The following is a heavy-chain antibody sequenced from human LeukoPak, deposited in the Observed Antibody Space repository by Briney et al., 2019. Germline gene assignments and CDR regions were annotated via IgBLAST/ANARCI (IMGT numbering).Heavy chain of an antibody. Sequence: GGSLRLSCAASGFTFSSYGMHWVRQAPGKGLEWVAVISYDGSNKYYADSVKGRFTISRDNSKNTLYLQMNSLRAEDTAVYYCAKDRVKLRLRNCLDYWGQGTLVTVSS. CDR2: ISYDGSNK. V-gene: IGHV3-30*18. J-gene: IGHJ4*02. CDR3: AKDRVKLRLRNCLDY. D-gene: IGHD3-16*01. CDR1: GFTFSSYG.